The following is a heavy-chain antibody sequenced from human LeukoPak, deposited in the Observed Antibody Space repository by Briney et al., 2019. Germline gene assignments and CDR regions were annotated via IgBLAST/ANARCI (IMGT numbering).Heavy chain of an antibody. Sequence: GGSLRLSCAASGFTFSTYAMSWVRQAPGKGLEWVSGISDPGSSTYYADSVKGRFTISRDNSRNTLYLQINSLRAEDTAIFYCAKDAHGYNKPIDYWGQGTLVTVSS. V-gene: IGHV3-23*01. D-gene: IGHD5-18*01. J-gene: IGHJ4*02. CDR2: ISDPGSST. CDR3: AKDAHGYNKPIDY. CDR1: GFTFSTYA.